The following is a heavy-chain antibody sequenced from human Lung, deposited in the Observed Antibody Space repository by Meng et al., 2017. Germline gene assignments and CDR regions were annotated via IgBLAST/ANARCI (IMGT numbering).Heavy chain of an antibody. Sequence: LQGSGPALVTPSEALSLSGSVSGGSISTSGYYWGWIRQPPGKGLGWIGSTGHSGFTYYTPSLKIRVAASIDTSKSQFSLMLTSVTAADTAVYYCVRSSAWVRTGFDPWGQGTLVTVSS. CDR3: VRSSAWVRTGFDP. D-gene: IGHD6-19*01. CDR1: GGSISTSGYY. J-gene: IGHJ5*02. CDR2: TGHSGFT. V-gene: IGHV4-39*01.